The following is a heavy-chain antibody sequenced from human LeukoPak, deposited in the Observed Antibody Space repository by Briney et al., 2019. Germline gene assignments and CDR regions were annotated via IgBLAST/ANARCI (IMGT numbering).Heavy chain of an antibody. CDR2: VYYDGST. V-gene: IGHV4-39*07. J-gene: IGHJ3*02. D-gene: IGHD1-26*01. CDR3: ARPSYSGSYYFAFDI. Sequence: SETLSLTCTVSGGSISTINDYWGWIRQPPGKGLEWIGSVYYDGSTYYNAPFKSRVTISVDTSKNQFSLKLSSVTAADTAVYYCARPSYSGSYYFAFDIWGQGTMVTVSS. CDR1: GGSISTINDY.